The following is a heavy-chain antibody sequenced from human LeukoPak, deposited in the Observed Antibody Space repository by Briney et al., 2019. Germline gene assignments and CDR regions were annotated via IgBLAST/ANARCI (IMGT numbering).Heavy chain of an antibody. J-gene: IGHJ4*02. V-gene: IGHV1-2*02. CDR3: ARGVGYGRRLDY. CDR2: INPKSGGT. Sequence: ASVKLSCKASGYTFTGYYMHWVRQAPGQGLEWMGWINPKSGGTNYAQKFQSRVTMTRDTSISTAYMELSRLRADDTAVYYCARGVGYGRRLDYWGQGTLVTVSS. D-gene: IGHD5-18*01. CDR1: GYTFTGYY.